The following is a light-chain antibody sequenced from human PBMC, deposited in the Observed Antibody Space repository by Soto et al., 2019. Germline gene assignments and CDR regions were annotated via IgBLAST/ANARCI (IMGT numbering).Light chain of an antibody. CDR1: QSVSSSY. J-gene: IGKJ1*01. Sequence: DIVLTQSPGPLSLSPGERATLSCMXSQSVSSSYLAWYQQKPGQAPRLLIYGASSRATGIPARFSGSGSGTEFTLTISSLQSEDLAVYYCQQYNNWPPKTFGQGTKV. CDR3: QQYNNWPPKT. CDR2: GAS. V-gene: IGKV3D-15*01.